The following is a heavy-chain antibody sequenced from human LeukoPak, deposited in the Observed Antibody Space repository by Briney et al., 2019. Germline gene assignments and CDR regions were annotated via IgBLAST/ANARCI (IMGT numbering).Heavy chain of an antibody. Sequence: PGWSLRLSCAASGFSFSNAWMSWVRQAPGKGLEWVGHIKSKTDGGTTDYAAPVKGRFIISRDDSKNTLYLQMNSLKTEDTAVYYCTTDRSYGYFDYWGQGTLVTVSS. J-gene: IGHJ4*02. D-gene: IGHD5-18*01. CDR1: GFSFSNAW. CDR2: IKSKTDGGTT. CDR3: TTDRSYGYFDY. V-gene: IGHV3-15*01.